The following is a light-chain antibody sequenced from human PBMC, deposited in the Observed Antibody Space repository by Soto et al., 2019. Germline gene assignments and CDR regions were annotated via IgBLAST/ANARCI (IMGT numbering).Light chain of an antibody. CDR1: SSDVGDYDY. V-gene: IGLV2-8*01. J-gene: IGLJ1*01. CDR2: EVT. Sequence: QSVLAQPPSASGSPGQSVTISCTGTSSDVGDYDYVSWYQQRPGKAPKLLIHEVTKRPSGVPDRFSGSKSGNTASLTVSGLQAEDEADYYCSSYAGRTLYVFGTGTKVTVL. CDR3: SSYAGRTLYV.